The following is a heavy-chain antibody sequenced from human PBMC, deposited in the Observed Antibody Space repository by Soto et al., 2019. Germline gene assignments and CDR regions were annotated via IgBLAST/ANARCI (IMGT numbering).Heavy chain of an antibody. Sequence: QVQLVQSGAEVKKPGASVKVSCKASGYTFTSYYMHWVRQAPGQELEWMGIINPSGGSTSYAQKCEGRVTMTRDTSTSTVYMELSSLRSEDTAVYYCARTDVYSGYLNWFDPWGQGTLVTVSS. D-gene: IGHD5-12*01. J-gene: IGHJ5*02. CDR3: ARTDVYSGYLNWFDP. V-gene: IGHV1-46*01. CDR1: GYTFTSYY. CDR2: INPSGGST.